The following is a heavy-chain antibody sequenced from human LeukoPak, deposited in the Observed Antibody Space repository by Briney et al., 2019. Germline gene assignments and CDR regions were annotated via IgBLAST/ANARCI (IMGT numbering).Heavy chain of an antibody. Sequence: PSETLSLTCTVSGGSINTYYWSWIRQPPGKGLEWIGYVFYNGSTKYNPSLKSRVTISVDTSKNQFSLNLNSVTAADTAVYYCARVAIADFWSGYYGANYYYYYGMDVWGQGTTVTVSS. J-gene: IGHJ6*02. CDR1: GGSINTYY. CDR3: ARVAIADFWSGYYGANYYYYYGMDV. CDR2: VFYNGST. V-gene: IGHV4-59*01. D-gene: IGHD3-3*01.